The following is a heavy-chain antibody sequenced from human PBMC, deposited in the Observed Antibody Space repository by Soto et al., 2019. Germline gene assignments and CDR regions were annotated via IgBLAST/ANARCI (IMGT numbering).Heavy chain of an antibody. CDR1: GGTFSSYA. CDR2: IIPIFGTA. J-gene: IGHJ4*02. D-gene: IGHD3-16*01. Sequence: ASVKVSCKASGGTFSSYAISWVRQAPGQGLEWMGGIIPIFGTANYAQKFQGRVTITADESTSTAYMELRSLRSDDTAIYYCARLTGVFRLVLDYWGQGTQVTVAS. V-gene: IGHV1-69*13. CDR3: ARLTGVFRLVLDY.